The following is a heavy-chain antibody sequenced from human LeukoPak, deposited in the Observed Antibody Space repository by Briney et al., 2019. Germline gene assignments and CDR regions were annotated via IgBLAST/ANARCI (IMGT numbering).Heavy chain of an antibody. CDR1: GYTFTSYG. D-gene: IGHD6-13*01. CDR2: ISAYNGNT. V-gene: IGHV1-18*01. CDR3: ARAGSWNPFGY. Sequence: ASVKVSCKASGYTFTSYGISWVRQAPGQGLEWMGWISAYNGNTNYAQKLQGRVTMTTDTSTSTAHMELRSLRSDDTAVYYCARAGSWNPFGYWGQGTLVTVSS. J-gene: IGHJ4*02.